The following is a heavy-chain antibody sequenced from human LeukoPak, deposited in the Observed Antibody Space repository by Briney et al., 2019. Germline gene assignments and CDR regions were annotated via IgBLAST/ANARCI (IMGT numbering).Heavy chain of an antibody. CDR3: ATVLSLVVNYYYGMDV. V-gene: IGHV1-24*01. CDR2: FDPEDGET. D-gene: IGHD6-13*01. CDR1: GYTLTELS. Sequence: ASVKVSCKVSGYTLTELSMHWVRQAPGKGLEWMGGFDPEDGETIYAQKFQGRVTMTEDTSTDTAYMELSSLRSEDTAVYYYATVLSLVVNYYYGMDVWGQGTTVTVSS. J-gene: IGHJ6*02.